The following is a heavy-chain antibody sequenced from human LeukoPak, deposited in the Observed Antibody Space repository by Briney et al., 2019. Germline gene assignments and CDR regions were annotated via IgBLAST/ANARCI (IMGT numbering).Heavy chain of an antibody. Sequence: PSETLSLTCTVSGASIKSYYWSWIRQPPGRGLEWIGYMYNSGSTYYNPSLKSRVTISGDTSKNQFSLKLTSVTAADTAVYYCARLGGPAAVDYWGQGTLVTVSS. CDR2: MYNSGST. CDR1: GASIKSYY. D-gene: IGHD2-2*01. CDR3: ARLGGPAAVDY. V-gene: IGHV4-59*01. J-gene: IGHJ4*02.